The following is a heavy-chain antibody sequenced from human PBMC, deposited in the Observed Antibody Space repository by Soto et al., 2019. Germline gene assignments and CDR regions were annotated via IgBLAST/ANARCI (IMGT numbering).Heavy chain of an antibody. CDR2: ISYDGSNK. V-gene: IGHV3-30*18. CDR3: AKDRSVSSNWFDP. CDR1: GFTFSSYG. J-gene: IGHJ5*01. Sequence: GGSLRLSCAASGFTFSSYGMHWVRQAPGKGLEWVAVISYDGSNKYYADSVKGRLTTSRDNTKNTLYLQMNSLRAEDTAVYYCAKDRSVSSNWFDPWGQGTLVTVSS.